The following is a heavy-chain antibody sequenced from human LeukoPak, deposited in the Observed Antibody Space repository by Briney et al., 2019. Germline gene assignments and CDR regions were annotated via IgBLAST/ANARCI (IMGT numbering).Heavy chain of an antibody. CDR1: GGSISSHY. CDR3: ARASGGYNFGPGLIDY. CDR2: IYYSGST. Sequence: PSETLSLTCTVSGGSISSHYWSWIRQPPGKGLEWIGYIYYSGSTNYNPSLKSRVTISVDTSKNQFSLKLSSVTAADTAVYYCARASGGYNFGPGLIDYWGQGTLVTVSS. D-gene: IGHD5-24*01. V-gene: IGHV4-59*11. J-gene: IGHJ4*02.